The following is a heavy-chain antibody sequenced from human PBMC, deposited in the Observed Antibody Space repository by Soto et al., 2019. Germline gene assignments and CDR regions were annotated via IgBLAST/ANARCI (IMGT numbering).Heavy chain of an antibody. D-gene: IGHD2-2*01. CDR1: GGSSSSGGGS. J-gene: IGHJ4*02. Sequence: TLCLTWTVAGGSSSSGGGSWSWIRQHPGKGREWIGYTYYTGPAYYNPSLKSRVTLSVDTSKNQFSLKLSSGTAADTAVYYCARESRVPAPVRFECLGQGTLGTVAS. CDR3: ARESRVPAPVRFEC. CDR2: TYYTGPA. V-gene: IGHV4-30-4*08.